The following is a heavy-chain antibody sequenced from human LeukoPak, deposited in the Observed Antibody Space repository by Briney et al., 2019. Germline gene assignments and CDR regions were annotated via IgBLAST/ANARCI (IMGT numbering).Heavy chain of an antibody. CDR1: GFTFSSYG. CDR3: ARGYCSSTSCPNPGY. V-gene: IGHV3-30*02. J-gene: IGHJ4*02. Sequence: GGSLRLSCAASGFTFSSYGMHWVRQAPGKGLEWVAFIRYDGSNKYYADSVKGRFTISRDNSKNTLYLQMNSLRAEDTAVYYCARGYCSSTSCPNPGYWGQGTLVTVSS. CDR2: IRYDGSNK. D-gene: IGHD2-2*01.